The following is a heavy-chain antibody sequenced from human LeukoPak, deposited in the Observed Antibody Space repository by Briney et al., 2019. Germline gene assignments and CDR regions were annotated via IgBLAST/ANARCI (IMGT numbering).Heavy chain of an antibody. CDR1: GYSFTSYW. J-gene: IGHJ6*03. D-gene: IGHD6-13*01. CDR2: IYPGDSDT. CDR3: ARLSGSSWYSGLVSQPHYYYMDV. Sequence: PGESLKISCKGSGYSFTSYWIGWVRQMPGKGLEWMGIIYPGDSDTRYSPSFQGQVTISADKSISTAYLQWSSLKASDTAMYYCARLSGSSWYSGLVSQPHYYYMDVWGKGTTVTISS. V-gene: IGHV5-51*01.